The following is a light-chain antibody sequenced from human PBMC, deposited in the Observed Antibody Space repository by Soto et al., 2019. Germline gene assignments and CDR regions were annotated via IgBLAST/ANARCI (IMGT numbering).Light chain of an antibody. CDR2: EVS. CDR1: SSDVGGYNY. V-gene: IGLV2-14*01. J-gene: IGLJ1*01. CDR3: SSYTRSCDG. Sequence: QSALTQPASVSGSPGQSITISCTGTSSDVGGYNYVSWYQQHPGKAPNLMIYEVSNRPSGVSNRFSGSKSGNTASLTISGLQAEDEADYYCSSYTRSCDGFGTGTKVTVL.